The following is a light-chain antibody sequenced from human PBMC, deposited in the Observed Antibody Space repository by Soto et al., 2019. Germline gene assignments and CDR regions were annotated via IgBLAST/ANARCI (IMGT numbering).Light chain of an antibody. V-gene: IGLV7-43*01. J-gene: IGLJ1*01. CDR1: NGESTSGYF. CDR3: LLYYDGAQDYV. CDR2: STS. Sequence: QAVVTKELSTAVSARGSVTLTCGSSNGESTSGYFPNWFQQKPRQAPRALIYSTSNKPSWTPARFSGSLLGGKAALTLSGVQPEDEAEYFCLLYYDGAQDYVFGTGTKVTVL.